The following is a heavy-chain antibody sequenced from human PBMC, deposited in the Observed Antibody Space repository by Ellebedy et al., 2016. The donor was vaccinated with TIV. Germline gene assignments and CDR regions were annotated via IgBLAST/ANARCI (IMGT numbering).Heavy chain of an antibody. V-gene: IGHV4-39*01. CDR3: ARHGQFDY. CDR1: GGSISTYY. J-gene: IGHJ4*02. CDR2: IYYSGST. Sequence: SETLSLXXTVSGGSISTYYWGWIRQPPGKGLEWIGAIYYSGSTYYNQSLKSRVTLSVDTSKNQFSLKLRSVTAADTAVYYCARHGQFDYWGQGTLVTVSS.